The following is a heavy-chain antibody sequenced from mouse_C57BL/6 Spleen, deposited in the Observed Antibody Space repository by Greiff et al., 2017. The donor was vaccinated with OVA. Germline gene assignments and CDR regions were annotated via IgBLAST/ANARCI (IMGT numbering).Heavy chain of an antibody. D-gene: IGHD2-5*01. V-gene: IGHV2-9*01. J-gene: IGHJ4*01. Sequence: QVQLKESGPGLVAPSQSLSITCTVSGFSLTSYGVDWVRQPPGTGLAWLGVIWGGGSTNYNSALVYRLRISNDNSKSQVFLKMNSLQTDDTAMYYCAKHGGVSSNYDDDAMDYWGQGTSVTVSS. CDR1: GFSLTSYG. CDR2: IWGGGST. CDR3: AKHGGVSSNYDDDAMDY.